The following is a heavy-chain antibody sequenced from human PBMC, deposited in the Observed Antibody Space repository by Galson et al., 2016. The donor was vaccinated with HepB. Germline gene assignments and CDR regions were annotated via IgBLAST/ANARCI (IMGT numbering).Heavy chain of an antibody. J-gene: IGHJ4*02. CDR3: ARIFPYTNYVGSFDY. D-gene: IGHD4-11*01. Sequence: LSLTCTVSGGSISTSSHYGGWIRQPPGKGLEWIVSVSYSGTTYYNPSLKSRVTTSVDTSKNQFSLKLRSVTAADTAVYYCARIFPYTNYVGSFDYWGQGALVTVSS. CDR2: VSYSGTT. CDR1: GGSISTSSHY. V-gene: IGHV4-39*01.